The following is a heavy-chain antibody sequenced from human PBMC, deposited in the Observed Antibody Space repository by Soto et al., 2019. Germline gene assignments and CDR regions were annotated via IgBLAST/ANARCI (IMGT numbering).Heavy chain of an antibody. D-gene: IGHD1-7*01. CDR1: GVSFSGYY. CDR3: ARRIPCITGTTSCYYYYGMDV. Sequence: SETLSLTCAVYGVSFSGYYWSWLRQPPGKGLEWIGEINHSGSTNYNPSLKSRVTISVDTSKNQFSLKLSSVTAADTAVYYCARRIPCITGTTSCYYYYGMDVWGQGTTVTVSS. J-gene: IGHJ6*02. CDR2: INHSGST. V-gene: IGHV4-34*01.